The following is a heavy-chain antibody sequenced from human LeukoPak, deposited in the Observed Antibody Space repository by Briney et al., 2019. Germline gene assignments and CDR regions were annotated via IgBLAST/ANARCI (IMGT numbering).Heavy chain of an antibody. Sequence: GGSLRLSCEASGFTFGSHAMYWVRQAPGKGLEWVAGIFGSGGSPHYADPVKGRFTISRDNSRNTVYLQINSLRAEDTAVYYCGKTAVGYSSGQKPAWPVDYWGQGTLVTVSS. V-gene: IGHV3-23*01. CDR2: IFGSGGSP. J-gene: IGHJ4*02. CDR1: GFTFGSHA. CDR3: GKTAVGYSSGQKPAWPVDY. D-gene: IGHD5-18*01.